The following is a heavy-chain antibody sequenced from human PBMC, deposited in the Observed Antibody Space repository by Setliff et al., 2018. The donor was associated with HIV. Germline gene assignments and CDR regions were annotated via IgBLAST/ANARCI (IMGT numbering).Heavy chain of an antibody. CDR1: GGSVSGHY. CDR2: ITPSGDT. D-gene: IGHD1-1*01. CDR3: SNWNTTVDADS. J-gene: IGHJ4*02. Sequence: KLSETLSLTCAVYGGSVSGHYWGWFRQPPGKGLEWIGEITPSGDTNYIPSLKSRVTMSLDTSKNQFSLNLNSVTAADTAVYYCSNWNTTVDADSWGQGTLVTVSS. V-gene: IGHV4-34*01.